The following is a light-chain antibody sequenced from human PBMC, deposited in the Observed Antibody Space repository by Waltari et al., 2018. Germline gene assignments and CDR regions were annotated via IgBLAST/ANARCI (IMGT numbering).Light chain of an antibody. V-gene: IGKV1-NL1*01. CDR3: QQYYSTPLG. J-gene: IGKJ3*01. CDR1: QDISTS. CDR2: TTS. Sequence: DIQMTQSPASLSASGGDRVTITCRASQDISTSLDSYQQKPGKAPKILIFTTSQLDSGVSSMLSGSRSGTDFTLTISGLQPEDFATYYCQQYYSTPLGFGPWTKLDIK.